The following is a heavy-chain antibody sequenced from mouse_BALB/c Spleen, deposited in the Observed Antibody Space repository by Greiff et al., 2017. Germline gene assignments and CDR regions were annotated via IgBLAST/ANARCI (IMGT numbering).Heavy chain of an antibody. CDR2: IYPGNVNT. D-gene: IGHD2-3*01. J-gene: IGHJ4*01. CDR3: ARWLLAMDD. V-gene: IGHV1S56*01. Sequence: VQLQESGPELVKPGASVRISCKASGYTFTSYYIHWVKQRPGQGLEWIGWIYPGNVNTKYNEKFKGKATLTADKSSSTAYMQLSSLTSEDSAVYFCARWLLAMDDWGQGTSVTVSS. CDR1: GYTFTSYY.